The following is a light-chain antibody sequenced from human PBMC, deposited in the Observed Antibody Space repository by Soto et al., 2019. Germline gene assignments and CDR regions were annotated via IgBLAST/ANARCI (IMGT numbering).Light chain of an antibody. Sequence: QSVXTQPXSAXGTPXQRVXXSXSGXSSNLGSNSGNWYQQLPGTAPKLLIYNTYQRPLGVPDRFSGSKSGTSASLAISGLQXEDXGXXFCAAWDDSLNGPVFGGGTKLTVL. CDR1: SSNLGSNS. CDR2: NTY. CDR3: AAWDDSLNGPV. J-gene: IGLJ3*02. V-gene: IGLV1-44*01.